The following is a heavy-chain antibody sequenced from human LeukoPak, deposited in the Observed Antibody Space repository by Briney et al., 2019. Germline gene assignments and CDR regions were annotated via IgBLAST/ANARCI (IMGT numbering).Heavy chain of an antibody. CDR3: ARMSSGSWFVCDY. CDR1: GFTFSSYW. J-gene: IGHJ4*02. Sequence: GGSLRLSCAASGFTFSSYWTTWVRQVPGKGLEWVANIKQDGSEKYYVDSVTGRFAISRDNAKNSLYLQMNSLRAEDTAVYYCARMSSGSWFVCDYWGQGTLVTVSS. CDR2: IKQDGSEK. V-gene: IGHV3-7*01. D-gene: IGHD6-13*01.